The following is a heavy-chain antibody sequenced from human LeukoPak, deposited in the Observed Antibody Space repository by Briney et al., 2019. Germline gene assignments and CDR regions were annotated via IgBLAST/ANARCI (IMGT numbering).Heavy chain of an antibody. D-gene: IGHD2/OR15-2a*01. Sequence: SETLSLTCTVSGGSISSYYWSWIRQPPGKGLEWIAYISDIGSINYNPSLKSRVTISLDTSKNQFSLKLSSVTAADTAVYYCAGHHPRNTVDFWGQGTMVTVSS. CDR1: GGSISSYY. CDR2: ISDIGSI. V-gene: IGHV4-59*08. CDR3: AGHHPRNTVDF. J-gene: IGHJ3*01.